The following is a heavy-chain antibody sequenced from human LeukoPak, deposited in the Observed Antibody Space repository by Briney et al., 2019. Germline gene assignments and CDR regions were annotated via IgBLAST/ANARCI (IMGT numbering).Heavy chain of an antibody. CDR1: GGSISSGHW. CDR2: IHHSGST. J-gene: IGHJ4*02. CDR3: ARYVPVRTGTTRASFDY. D-gene: IGHD1-1*01. V-gene: IGHV4-4*02. Sequence: SGTLSLTCAVSGGSISSGHWWNWIRQPPGKGLEWIGEIHHSGSTNYSPSLKSRVTISLDKSSNHVSLTLASVTAADTAVYYCARYVPVRTGTTRASFDYWGLGTLVTVSS.